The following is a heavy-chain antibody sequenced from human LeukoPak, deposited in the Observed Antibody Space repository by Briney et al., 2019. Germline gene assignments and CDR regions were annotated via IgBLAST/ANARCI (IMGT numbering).Heavy chain of an antibody. Sequence: GGSLRLSCAASGFSFSDYNMNWVRQAPGKALEWVSSITTSSTYIYYGDSVKGRFTISRDNAKNSLYLQMSSLRVEDTAVYYCARDSHWGQGTLVTVSS. V-gene: IGHV3-21*01. CDR1: GFSFSDYN. J-gene: IGHJ4*02. CDR3: ARDSH. CDR2: ITTSSTYI.